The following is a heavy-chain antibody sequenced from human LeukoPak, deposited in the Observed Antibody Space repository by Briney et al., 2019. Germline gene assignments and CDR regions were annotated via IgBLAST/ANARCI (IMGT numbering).Heavy chain of an antibody. V-gene: IGHV3-30*04. D-gene: IGHD6-13*01. Sequence: GRSLRLSCAASGFTFSSYAMHWVRQAPGKGLEWVAVISYDGSNKYYADSVKDRFTISRDNSKNTLYLQMNSLRAEDTAVYYCARDHHSSSCTMYYYYYGMDVWGKGTTVTVSS. J-gene: IGHJ6*04. CDR1: GFTFSSYA. CDR3: ARDHHSSSCTMYYYYYGMDV. CDR2: ISYDGSNK.